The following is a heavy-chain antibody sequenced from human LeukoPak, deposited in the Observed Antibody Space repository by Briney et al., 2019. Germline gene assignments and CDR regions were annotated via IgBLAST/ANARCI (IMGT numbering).Heavy chain of an antibody. CDR2: IYYSGKT. V-gene: IGHV4-39*01. CDR3: ARPAIGKDLFDP. D-gene: IGHD3-10*01. Sequence: SESLSLTCTVSGVSISSSCYYWGWLRQPPGKGLECIAIIYYSGKTYYNPSLKSRVSISVDTSNNQFSLKLSSVSAADTAVYYCARPAIGKDLFDPWGQGTLVTVSS. CDR1: GVSISSSCYY. J-gene: IGHJ5*02.